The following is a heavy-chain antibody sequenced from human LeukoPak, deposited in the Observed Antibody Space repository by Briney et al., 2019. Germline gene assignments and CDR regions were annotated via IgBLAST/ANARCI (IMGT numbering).Heavy chain of an antibody. CDR3: ARDTASAFDY. CDR1: GFTLSNYW. V-gene: IGHV3-74*01. J-gene: IGHJ4*02. Sequence: GGSLRLSCVASGFTLSNYWMHWVRQAPGKGLVWVSGIRSDGSRTTYADSVKGRFTISRDNAKNTLYLQMNSLRAEDTAVYYCARDTASAFDYWGQGTLVTVSS. CDR2: IRSDGSRT. D-gene: IGHD2-21*02.